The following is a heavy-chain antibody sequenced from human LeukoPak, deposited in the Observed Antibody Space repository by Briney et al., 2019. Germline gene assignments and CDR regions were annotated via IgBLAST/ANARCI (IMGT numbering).Heavy chain of an antibody. CDR2: ITSGSKVI. CDR1: GFTFSTYN. J-gene: IGHJ6*02. V-gene: IGHV3-48*04. Sequence: GGSLRLSCEGSGFTFSTYNMNWVRQAPGKGLEWVSYITSGSKVIYDADSVKGRFTISRDNAKKSLYLQMNSLRVEDTAVYYCARDYPGPTGFGMDVWGQGTTVIVSS. D-gene: IGHD1-26*01. CDR3: ARDYPGPTGFGMDV.